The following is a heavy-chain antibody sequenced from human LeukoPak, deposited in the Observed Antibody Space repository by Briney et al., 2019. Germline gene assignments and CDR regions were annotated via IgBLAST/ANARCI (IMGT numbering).Heavy chain of an antibody. CDR3: AKDPPGETDY. D-gene: IGHD3-10*01. CDR2: ISYDGSNK. Sequence: GGSLRLSCAASGFTFSTYAMHWVRQAPGKGLEWVAVISYDGSNKYYADSVKGRFTISRDNSKNTLYLQMNSLRAEDTAVYYCAKDPPGETDYWGQGTLVTVSS. J-gene: IGHJ4*02. V-gene: IGHV3-30*18. CDR1: GFTFSTYA.